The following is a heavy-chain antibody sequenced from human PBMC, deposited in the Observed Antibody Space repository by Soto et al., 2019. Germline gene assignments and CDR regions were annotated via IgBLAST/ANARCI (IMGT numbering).Heavy chain of an antibody. J-gene: IGHJ6*03. CDR2: IIPILGIA. CDR1: GGTFSSYT. V-gene: IGHV1-69*08. D-gene: IGHD2-15*01. Sequence: QVQLVQSGAEVKKPGSSVKVSCKASGGTFSSYTISWVRQAPGQGLEWMGRIIPILGIANYAQKFQGRVTITADKSTSTADMELSSLRSEDTAVYYCARDTRYYYMDAWGKGTTVTVSS. CDR3: ARDTRYYYMDA.